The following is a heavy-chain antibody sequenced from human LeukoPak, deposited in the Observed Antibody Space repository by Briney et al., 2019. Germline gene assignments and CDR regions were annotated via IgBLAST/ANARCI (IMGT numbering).Heavy chain of an antibody. V-gene: IGHV1-2*02. D-gene: IGHD3-3*01. CDR1: GYTFTGYY. Sequence: ASVKVSCKASGYTFTGYYMHWVRQAPGQGLEWMGWINPNSGGTNYAQKFQGRVTMTRDTSISTAYMELSRLRSDDTAVYYCARVRDGVAITDDYYFDYWGQGTLVTVSS. CDR2: INPNSGGT. CDR3: ARVRDGVAITDDYYFDY. J-gene: IGHJ4*02.